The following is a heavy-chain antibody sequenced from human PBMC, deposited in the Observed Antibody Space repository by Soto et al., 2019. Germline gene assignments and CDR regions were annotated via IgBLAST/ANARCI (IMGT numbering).Heavy chain of an antibody. D-gene: IGHD3-16*01. J-gene: IGHJ6*02. V-gene: IGHV1-24*01. CDR3: ATAPMITFGGVMGYYYGMDV. CDR2: FDPEDGET. Sequence: ASVKVSCKVSGYTLTELSMHWVRQAPGKGLEWMGGFDPEDGETIYAQKFQGRVTMTEDTSTDTAYMELSSLRSEDTAVYYCATAPMITFGGVMGYYYGMDVWGQGTKVTVSS. CDR1: GYTLTELS.